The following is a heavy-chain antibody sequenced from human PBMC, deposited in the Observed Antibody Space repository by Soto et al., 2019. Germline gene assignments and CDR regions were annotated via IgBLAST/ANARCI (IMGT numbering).Heavy chain of an antibody. CDR2: ISSSSSTI. CDR3: ARESKIVATMRGSDAFDI. V-gene: IGHV3-48*02. J-gene: IGHJ3*02. D-gene: IGHD5-12*01. CDR1: GFTFSSYS. Sequence: EVQLVESGGGLVQPGGSLGLSCAASGFTFSSYSMNWVRQAPGKGLEWVSYISSSSSTIYYADSVKGRFTISRDNAKNSLYLQMNSLRDEDTAVYYCARESKIVATMRGSDAFDIWGQGTMVTVSS.